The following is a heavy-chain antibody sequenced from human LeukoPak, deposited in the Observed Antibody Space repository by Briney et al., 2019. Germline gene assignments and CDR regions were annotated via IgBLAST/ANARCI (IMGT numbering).Heavy chain of an antibody. CDR2: ISAYNGNT. V-gene: IGHV1-18*01. Sequence: GASVKVSCKASGYTFTSYGTSWVRQAPGQGLEWMGWISAYNGNTNYAQKLQGRVTMTTDTSTSTAYMELRSLRSDDTAVYYCARGGYCSGGSCYPEWFDPWGQGTLVTVSS. CDR1: GYTFTSYG. CDR3: ARGGYCSGGSCYPEWFDP. D-gene: IGHD2-15*01. J-gene: IGHJ5*02.